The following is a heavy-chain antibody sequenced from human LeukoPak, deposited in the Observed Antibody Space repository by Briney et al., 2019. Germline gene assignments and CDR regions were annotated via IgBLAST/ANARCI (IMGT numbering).Heavy chain of an antibody. V-gene: IGHV4-59*08. CDR3: ARRLRGYSYGIDY. CDR2: IYYSGST. J-gene: IGHJ4*02. CDR1: GGSISSYY. Sequence: TSETLSLTCTVSGGSISSYYWSWIRQPPGKGLEWIGYIYYSGSTYYNPSLKSRVTISVDTSKNQFSLKLSSVTAADTAVYYCARRLRGYSYGIDYWGRGTLVTVSS. D-gene: IGHD5-18*01.